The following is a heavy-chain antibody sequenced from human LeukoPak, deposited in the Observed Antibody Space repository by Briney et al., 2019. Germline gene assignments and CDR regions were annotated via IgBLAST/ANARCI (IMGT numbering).Heavy chain of an antibody. CDR1: GGSISSYY. Sequence: SETLSLTCTVSGGSISSYYWSWIRQPPGKGLEWIGYIYYSGSTNYNPSLKSRVSVSVDTSKNQFSLKLTSVTTADTAVYYCTRGTAVYGGNSPYYFDYWGQGTLVTVSS. CDR3: TRGTAVYGGNSPYYFDY. J-gene: IGHJ4*02. D-gene: IGHD4-23*01. CDR2: IYYSGST. V-gene: IGHV4-59*01.